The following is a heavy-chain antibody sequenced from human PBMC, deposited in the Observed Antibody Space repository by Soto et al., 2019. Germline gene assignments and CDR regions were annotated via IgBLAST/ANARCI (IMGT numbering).Heavy chain of an antibody. V-gene: IGHV1-69*01. CDR2: IIPIFTRT. CDR3: ARDVVRSTAGDS. D-gene: IGHD2-15*01. Sequence: QLQLVQSGTEVKEPGSSVKVSCKASVGTFSTSSFVWVRQGPGQGLEWMGGIIPIFTRTNFAQKFQGRVTFSADESTRTTYMELRSLPSEDTAIYYCARDVVRSTAGDSWGQGTLVTVSS. J-gene: IGHJ4*02. CDR1: VGTFSTSS.